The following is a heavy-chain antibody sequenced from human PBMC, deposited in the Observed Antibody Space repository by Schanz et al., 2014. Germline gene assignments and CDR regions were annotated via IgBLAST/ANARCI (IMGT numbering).Heavy chain of an antibody. V-gene: IGHV4-61*02. CDR3: ARDSLRGATGGYGMDV. D-gene: IGHD2-8*02. J-gene: IGHJ6*02. CDR2: VFPNGIT. CDR1: GGSIRSGTYY. Sequence: QVQLQESGPGLVKPSQTLSLTCTVSGGSIRSGTYYWSWIRQPAGKALEWVGRVFPNGITNYNPSLKSRVTISVDKSKNQFSLKVRSVTAADTAVYYCARDSLRGATGGYGMDVWGQGTTVTGSS.